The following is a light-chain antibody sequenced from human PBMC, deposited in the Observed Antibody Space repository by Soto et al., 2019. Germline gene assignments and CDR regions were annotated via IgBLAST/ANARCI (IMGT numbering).Light chain of an antibody. CDR3: QNWGTGYVV. V-gene: IGLV4-69*01. Sequence: QPVLTQSPSASASLGASVKLTCTLSSGHSTYTIAWHQQQPEKGPRYLMNLNSDGSHTKGDGIPDRFSGSSSGAERYLTITSLQSEDEADYYCQNWGTGYVVFGGGTKLTVL. CDR1: SGHSTYT. J-gene: IGLJ2*01. CDR2: LNSDGSH.